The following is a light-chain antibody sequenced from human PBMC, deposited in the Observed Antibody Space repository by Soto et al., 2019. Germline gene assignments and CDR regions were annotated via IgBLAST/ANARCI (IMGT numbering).Light chain of an antibody. V-gene: IGKV3-15*01. J-gene: IGKJ1*01. CDR2: GAS. CDR3: QHYNNWPT. Sequence: EIVMTQSPATLSVSPGERATLSCIASQSVSINLAWYQQKPGQAPRLLIYGASTRATGIPARFSGSGSGTEFTLTISSLQSEDFAVYCCQHYNNWPTFGQGTKVDI. CDR1: QSVSIN.